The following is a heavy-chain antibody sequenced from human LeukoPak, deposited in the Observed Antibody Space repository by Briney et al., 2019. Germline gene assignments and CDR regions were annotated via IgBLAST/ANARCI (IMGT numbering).Heavy chain of an antibody. D-gene: IGHD1-26*01. CDR1: GFIVSDYY. CDR3: ARDLTVGAIFFDS. Sequence: GGSLRLSCVASGFIVSDYYMSWIRQAPWKGLEWLSYISSTNSKTYTNYADSVEGRFTISRDSAKNSLFLQMDRLRVEDTGVYYCARDLTVGAIFFDSWGQGTLVTVSS. J-gene: IGHJ4*02. CDR2: ISSTNSKTYT. V-gene: IGHV3-11*06.